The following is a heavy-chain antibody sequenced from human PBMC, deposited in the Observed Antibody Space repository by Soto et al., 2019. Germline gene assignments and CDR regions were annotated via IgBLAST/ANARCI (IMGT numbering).Heavy chain of an antibody. V-gene: IGHV1-8*01. Sequence: GASVKVSCKASGYTFTSYDINWVRQATGQGLEWMGWMNPNSGNTGYAQKFQGRVTMTRNTSISTAYMELSSLRSEDTAVYYCARGLARYDFWSGPRYFDYWGQGTLVTVSS. CDR1: GYTFTSYD. D-gene: IGHD3-3*01. J-gene: IGHJ4*02. CDR2: MNPNSGNT. CDR3: ARGLARYDFWSGPRYFDY.